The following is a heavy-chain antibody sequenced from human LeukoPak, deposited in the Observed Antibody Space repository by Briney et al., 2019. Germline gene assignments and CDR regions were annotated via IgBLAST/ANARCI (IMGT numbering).Heavy chain of an antibody. D-gene: IGHD4-23*01. J-gene: IGHJ4*02. CDR2: IYHSGST. CDR3: ARFSTTVVTFDY. CDR1: GYSISSGYY. V-gene: IGHV4-38-2*01. Sequence: SETLSLTCAVSGYSISSGYYWGWVRQPPGKGLEWIGSIYHSGSTYYNPSLKSRVTISVDTSKNQFSLKLSSVTAADTAVYYCARFSTTVVTFDYWGQGTLVTVSS.